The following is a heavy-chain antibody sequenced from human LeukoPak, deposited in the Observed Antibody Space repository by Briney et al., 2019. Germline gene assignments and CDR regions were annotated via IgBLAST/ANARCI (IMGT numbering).Heavy chain of an antibody. CDR2: ISHTGTTI. CDR3: ARDARTPYCSSTSCYYSSNNWFDP. Sequence: PGGSLRLSCAASGFTFSDHYMTWIRQGPGKGLEWVSYISHTGTTIYYADSVKGRFTLSRDNARNSLYLQMNSLRAEDTAVYYCARDARTPYCSSTSCYYSSNNWFDPWGQGTLVTVSS. D-gene: IGHD2-2*01. CDR1: GFTFSDHY. V-gene: IGHV3-11*04. J-gene: IGHJ5*02.